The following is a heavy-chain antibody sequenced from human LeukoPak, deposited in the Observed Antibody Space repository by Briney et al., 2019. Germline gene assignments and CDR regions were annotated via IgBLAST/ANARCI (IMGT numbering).Heavy chain of an antibody. CDR2: INHSGST. CDR1: GGSFSGYY. CDR3: ARGLGYSSSWKRFDP. V-gene: IGHV4-34*01. J-gene: IGHJ5*02. D-gene: IGHD6-6*01. Sequence: PSETLSLTCAVYGGSFSGYYWSWIRQPPGKGLEWIGEINHSGSTNYNPSLKSRVTISVDTSKNQFSLKLSSVTAADTAVYYCARGLGYSSSWKRFDPWGQGTLVTVSS.